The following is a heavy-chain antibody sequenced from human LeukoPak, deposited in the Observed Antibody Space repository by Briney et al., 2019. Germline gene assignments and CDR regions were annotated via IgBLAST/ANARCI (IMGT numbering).Heavy chain of an antibody. CDR2: ISAYNGNT. CDR1: GYTFTSYG. V-gene: IGHV1-18*01. Sequence: ASVKVSRKASGYTFTSYGISWVRQAPGQGLEWMGWISAYNGNTNYAQKLQGRVTMTTDTSTSTAYMELRSLRSDDTAVYYCARNGSPNTYYDFWSGYYYYYGMDVWGQGTTVTVSS. D-gene: IGHD3-3*01. J-gene: IGHJ6*02. CDR3: ARNGSPNTYYDFWSGYYYYYGMDV.